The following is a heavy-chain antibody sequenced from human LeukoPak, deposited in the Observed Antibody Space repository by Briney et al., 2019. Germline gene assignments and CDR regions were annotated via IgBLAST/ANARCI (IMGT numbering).Heavy chain of an antibody. CDR2: INPNSGGT. CDR1: GYTFTGYY. D-gene: IGHD3-3*01. CDR3: ARNGRITIFGVVISWFDP. Sequence: ASVTVSCKASGYTFTGYYMHWVRQAPGQGLEWMGWINPNSGGTNYAQKFQGRVTMTRDTSISTAYMELSRLRSDDTAVYYCARNGRITIFGVVISWFDPWGQGTLVTVSS. J-gene: IGHJ5*02. V-gene: IGHV1-2*02.